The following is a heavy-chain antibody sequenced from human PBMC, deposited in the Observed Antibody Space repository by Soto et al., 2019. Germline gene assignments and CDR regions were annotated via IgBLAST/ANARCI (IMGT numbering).Heavy chain of an antibody. CDR2: ISSTGGST. Sequence: PGGSLRLSCAASRFTFSNYAMSWVRQAPGKGLEWVSGISSTGGSTYYADSVKGRFTISRDNSKNTLDLQMRSLRAEDTAIYYCARAHDYDFSSGFLFYGMDVWGQGNTVTVSS. CDR3: ARAHDYDFSSGFLFYGMDV. J-gene: IGHJ6*02. D-gene: IGHD3-3*01. V-gene: IGHV3-23*01. CDR1: RFTFSNYA.